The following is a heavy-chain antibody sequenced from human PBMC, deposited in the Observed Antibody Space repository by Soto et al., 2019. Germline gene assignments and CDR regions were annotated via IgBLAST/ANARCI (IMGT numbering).Heavy chain of an antibody. D-gene: IGHD3-3*01. CDR1: GGSISSGDYY. V-gene: IGHV4-30-4*01. J-gene: IGHJ5*02. CDR2: IYYSGST. Sequence: SETLSLTCTVSGGSISSGDYYWSWIRQPPGKGLEWIGYIYYSGSTYYNPSLKSRVTISVDTSKNQFSPKLSSVTAADTAVYYCARADSDFWSGYGWFDPWGQGTLVTVSS. CDR3: ARADSDFWSGYGWFDP.